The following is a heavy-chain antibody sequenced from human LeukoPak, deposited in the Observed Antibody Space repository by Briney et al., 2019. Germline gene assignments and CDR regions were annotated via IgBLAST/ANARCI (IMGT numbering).Heavy chain of an antibody. CDR2: INPNSGGT. J-gene: IGHJ5*02. V-gene: IGHV1-2*02. CDR1: GYTFTGYY. Sequence: GASVKVSCKASGYTFTGYYMHWVRQAPGQGLEWMGWINPNSGGTNYAQKFQGRVTITRNTSISTAYMELSSLRSQDTAVYYCARDHSLGKFGYNWFDPWGQGTLVTVSS. CDR3: ARDHSLGKFGYNWFDP. D-gene: IGHD3-10*01.